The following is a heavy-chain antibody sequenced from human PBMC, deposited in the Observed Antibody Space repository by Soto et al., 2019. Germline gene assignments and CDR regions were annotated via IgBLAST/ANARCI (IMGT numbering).Heavy chain of an antibody. Sequence: QVQLVQSGAEVKKPGSSVKVSCKASGGTFSSYTISWVRQAPGQGLEWMGRIIPILGIANYAQKFQGRVTITADKSTSKAYMELSSLRSEYTAVYYCAGWRQQVVGVYFYGGMDVWGKGTTVTVSS. D-gene: IGHD6-13*01. CDR2: IIPILGIA. CDR3: AGWRQQVVGVYFYGGMDV. J-gene: IGHJ6*04. CDR1: GGTFSSYT. V-gene: IGHV1-69*02.